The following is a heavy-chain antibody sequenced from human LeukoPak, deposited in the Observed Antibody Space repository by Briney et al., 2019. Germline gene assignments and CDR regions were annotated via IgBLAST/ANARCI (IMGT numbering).Heavy chain of an antibody. CDR2: MRNDGSKK. CDR3: ARSREGSDWTLEY. D-gene: IGHD6-19*01. CDR1: GFTFSNYA. Sequence: SGGSLRLSCAASGFTFSNYAMHWVRQAPGKGLEWVAFMRNDGSKKYHTDSVKGRFTISGDNSKDTLYMQINSQRAEDTAVYYCARSREGSDWTLEYWGQGTLVTVSS. V-gene: IGHV3-30*02. J-gene: IGHJ4*02.